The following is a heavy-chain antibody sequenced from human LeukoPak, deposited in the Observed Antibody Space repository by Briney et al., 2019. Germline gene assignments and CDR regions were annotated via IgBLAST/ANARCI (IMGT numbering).Heavy chain of an antibody. V-gene: IGHV4-34*01. D-gene: IGHD4-11*01. J-gene: IGHJ5*02. Sequence: KPSETLSLTCAGYGGSFSGYYWSWIRQPPGKGLEWIGEINHSGSTNYNPSLKSRVTISVDTSKNQFSLKLSSVTAADTAVYYCARGTSWFDPWGQGTLVTVSS. CDR3: ARGTSWFDP. CDR1: GGSFSGYY. CDR2: INHSGST.